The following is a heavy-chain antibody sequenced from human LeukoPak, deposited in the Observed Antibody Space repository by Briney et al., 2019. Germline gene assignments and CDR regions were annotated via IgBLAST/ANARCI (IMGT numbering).Heavy chain of an antibody. J-gene: IGHJ6*02. Sequence: PGGSLRLSCAASGFTFGTYWMIWVRQAPGEGLEWVANINQGGSDMRYVDSVKGRFTISRDNAKNSLYLQMSNLRAEDTAVYFCARGGGLDVWGQGATVTVSS. CDR3: ARGGGLDV. CDR1: GFTFGTYW. V-gene: IGHV3-7*03. D-gene: IGHD3-16*01. CDR2: INQGGSDM.